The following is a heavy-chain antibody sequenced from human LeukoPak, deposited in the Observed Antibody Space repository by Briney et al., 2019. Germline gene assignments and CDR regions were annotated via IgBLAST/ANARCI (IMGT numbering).Heavy chain of an antibody. J-gene: IGHJ4*02. CDR1: GYTFTGYC. D-gene: IGHD3-22*01. CDR3: ARDRSGVYYYDSSGYYYHY. Sequence: ASVKVSCKASGYTFTGYCMHWVRQAPGQGLEWMGWINPNSGGTNYAQKFQGRVTMTRDTSISTAYMELSRLRSDDTAVYYCARDRSGVYYYDSSGYYYHYWGQGTLVTVSS. CDR2: INPNSGGT. V-gene: IGHV1-2*02.